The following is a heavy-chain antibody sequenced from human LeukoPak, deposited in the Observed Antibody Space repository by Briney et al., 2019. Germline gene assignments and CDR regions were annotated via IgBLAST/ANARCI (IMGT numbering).Heavy chain of an antibody. CDR2: IYYSGST. J-gene: IGHJ4*02. CDR1: GGSVSGGSYD. V-gene: IGHV4-61*01. Sequence: SETLSLTCTVSGGSVSGGSYDWGCIRQPPGKGLEWIGYIYYSGSTNYNPSLKCRFTISVDTSKNQFSLKLSSVTAADTAVYYCARERGRYFDWLPGVDYWGQGTLVTVSS. D-gene: IGHD3-9*01. CDR3: ARERGRYFDWLPGVDY.